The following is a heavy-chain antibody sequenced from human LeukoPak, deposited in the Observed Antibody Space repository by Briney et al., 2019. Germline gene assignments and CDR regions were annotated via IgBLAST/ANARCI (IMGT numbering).Heavy chain of an antibody. D-gene: IGHD3-10*01. V-gene: IGHV4-59*02. CDR1: GGSVSPYH. J-gene: IGHJ6*03. CDR3: ARAVGSGSFQTYYYYMDV. Sequence: SETLSLTCTVSGGSVSPYHWSWIRQPPGKGLEWIGFMYFSGYADYNPSLKSRVTMSVDTSKNQFSLKLSSVTAADTAVYYCARAVGSGSFQTYYYYMDVWGKGTTVTISS. CDR2: MYFSGYA.